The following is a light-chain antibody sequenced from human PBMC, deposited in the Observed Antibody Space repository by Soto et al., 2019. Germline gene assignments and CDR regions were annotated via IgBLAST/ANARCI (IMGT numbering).Light chain of an antibody. V-gene: IGLV2-14*01. J-gene: IGLJ1*01. Sequence: SALTQPASVSGSPGQSIAISCTGTISDVGGYNYVSWYQQHPGKAPKLLIYDVSNRPSGVSNRFSGSKSGNTASLTISGLQTEDEADYYCSSYTSSSTQYVFGTGTKLTVL. CDR3: SSYTSSSTQYV. CDR2: DVS. CDR1: ISDVGGYNY.